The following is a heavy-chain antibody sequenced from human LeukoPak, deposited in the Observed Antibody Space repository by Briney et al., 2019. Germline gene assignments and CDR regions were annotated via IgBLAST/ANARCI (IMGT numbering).Heavy chain of an antibody. CDR3: ARAPDRYFDWSPTPMDC. Sequence: SETLSLTCTVSGGSISSYYWSWIRQPPGKGLEWIGYIYYSGSTNYNPSLKSRVTISVDTSKNQFSLKLSSVTAADTAVYYCARAPDRYFDWSPTPMDCWGQGTLVTVSS. CDR1: GGSISSYY. J-gene: IGHJ4*02. D-gene: IGHD3-9*01. CDR2: IYYSGST. V-gene: IGHV4-59*01.